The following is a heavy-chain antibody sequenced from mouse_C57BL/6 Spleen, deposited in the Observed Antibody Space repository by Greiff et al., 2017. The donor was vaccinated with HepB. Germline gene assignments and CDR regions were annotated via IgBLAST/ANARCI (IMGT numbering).Heavy chain of an antibody. CDR1: GYAFSSYW. D-gene: IGHD3-2*02. J-gene: IGHJ2*01. CDR3: ARGAQATSFDY. CDR2: IYPGDGDT. Sequence: VQLQQSGAELVKPGASVKISCKASGYAFSSYWMNWVKQRPGKGLEWIGQIYPGDGDTNYNGKFKGKATLTADKSSSTAYMQLSSLTSEDSAVYFCARGAQATSFDYWGQGTTLTVSS. V-gene: IGHV1-80*01.